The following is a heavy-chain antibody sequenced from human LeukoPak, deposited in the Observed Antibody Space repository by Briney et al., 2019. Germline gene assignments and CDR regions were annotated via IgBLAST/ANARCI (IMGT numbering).Heavy chain of an antibody. CDR1: GGSINSSSYY. J-gene: IGHJ3*02. CDR2: IYYSGST. V-gene: IGHV4-39*01. CDR3: ARRFAPSRNDAFDI. D-gene: IGHD3-10*01. Sequence: PSETLSLTCTVSGGSINSSSYYWGWIRQPPGKGLEWIGTIYYSGSTYYNPSLKSRVTISVDTSKNQFSLKLSSVTASDTAVYYCARRFAPSRNDAFDIWGQGTMATVSS.